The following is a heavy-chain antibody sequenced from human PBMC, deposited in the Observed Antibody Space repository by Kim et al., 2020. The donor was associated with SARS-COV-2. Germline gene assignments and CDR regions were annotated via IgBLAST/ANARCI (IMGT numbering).Heavy chain of an antibody. J-gene: IGHJ4*02. CDR3: ARDPFGPGYCSGGSCYYDY. D-gene: IGHD2-15*01. CDR2: IYHSGST. Sequence: SETLSLTCAVSGGSISSSNWWSWVRQPPGKGLEWIGEIYHSGSTNYNPSLKSRVTISVDKSKNQFSLKLSSVTAADTAVYYCARDPFGPGYCSGGSCYYDYWGQGTLVTVSS. CDR1: GGSISSSNW. V-gene: IGHV4-4*02.